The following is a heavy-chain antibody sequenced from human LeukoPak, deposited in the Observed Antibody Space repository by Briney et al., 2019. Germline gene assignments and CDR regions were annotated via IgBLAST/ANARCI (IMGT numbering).Heavy chain of an antibody. V-gene: IGHV1-8*03. CDR2: MNPNSGNT. CDR1: GYTFTSYD. D-gene: IGHD5-12*01. J-gene: IGHJ4*02. CDR3: ARRYDELDY. Sequence: ASVKVSCKASGYTFTSYDINWVRQAPGQGLEWMGWMNPNSGNTGYAQKFQGRVTITRNTSIGTAYMELSSLRSKDTAVYYCARRYDELDYWGQGTLVTVSS.